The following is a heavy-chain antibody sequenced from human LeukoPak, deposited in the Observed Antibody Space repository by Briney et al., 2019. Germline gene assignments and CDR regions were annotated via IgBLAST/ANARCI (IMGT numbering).Heavy chain of an antibody. Sequence: SQTLSLTCTVSGGSISSGGYYWSWIRQHPGKGLEWIGYIYYSGSTYYNPSLKSRVTISVDTSKNQFSLKLSSVTAADTAVYYCARDQGRYCSSTSCFKVDYYYYYMDVWGKGTTVTVSS. J-gene: IGHJ6*03. CDR3: ARDQGRYCSSTSCFKVDYYYYYMDV. CDR1: GGSISSGGYY. D-gene: IGHD2-2*01. V-gene: IGHV4-31*03. CDR2: IYYSGST.